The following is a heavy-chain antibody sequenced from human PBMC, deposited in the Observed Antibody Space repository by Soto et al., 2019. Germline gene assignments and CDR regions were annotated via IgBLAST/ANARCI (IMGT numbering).Heavy chain of an antibody. CDR2: NYYSGST. V-gene: IGHV4-61*01. Sequence: SETLSLTCTVSGGSVSSGSYYWSWIRQPPGKGLEWIGYNYYSGSTNYNPSLKSRVTISVDTSKNQFSLKLSSVTAADTAVYYCAIGNKRGNWLLAQNYWGQGTLVTVSS. CDR1: GGSVSSGSYY. CDR3: AIGNKRGNWLLAQNY. D-gene: IGHD3-9*01. J-gene: IGHJ4*02.